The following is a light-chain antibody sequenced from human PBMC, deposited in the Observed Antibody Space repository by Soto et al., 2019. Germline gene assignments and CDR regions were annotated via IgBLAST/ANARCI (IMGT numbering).Light chain of an antibody. J-gene: IGKJ1*01. V-gene: IGKV2-30*01. CDR1: QSLVFSNGNTY. CDR3: MQGTHWPPWT. CDR2: EVS. Sequence: DVVLTQSPLSLPVTLGQPASISCRSSQSLVFSNGNTYLSWFQQRPGQSPRRLIYEVSKRDSGVPDRFSGSGSGTDFTLIISRVEAEDVGIYYCMQGTHWPPWTLGQGTKVDIK.